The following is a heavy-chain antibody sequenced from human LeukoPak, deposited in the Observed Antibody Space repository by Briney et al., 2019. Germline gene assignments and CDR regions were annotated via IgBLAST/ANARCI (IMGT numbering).Heavy chain of an antibody. CDR2: ISSSSSYI. CDR3: ARDRADLYSGSYSDYFDY. V-gene: IGHV3-21*01. CDR1: GFTFSSYS. Sequence: PGGSLRLSCAASGFTFSSYSMNWVRQAPGKGLEWVSSISSSSSYIYYADSVKGRSTISRDNAKNSLYLQMNSLRAEDTAVYYCARDRADLYSGSYSDYFDYWGQGTLVTVSS. J-gene: IGHJ4*02. D-gene: IGHD1-26*01.